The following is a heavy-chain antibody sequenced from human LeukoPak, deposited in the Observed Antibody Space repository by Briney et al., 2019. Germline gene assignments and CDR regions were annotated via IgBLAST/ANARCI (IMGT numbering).Heavy chain of an antibody. CDR1: GVSASSGSYY. CDR2: IYYSGST. V-gene: IGHV4-61*01. D-gene: IGHD3-10*01. J-gene: IGHJ4*02. CDR3: ARGGRLPFDY. Sequence: SETLSLTCTVSGVSASSGSYYWSWIRQPPGKGLEWIGYIYYSGSTYYNPSLKSRVTISVDRSKNQFSLKLSSVTAADTAVYYCARGGRLPFDYWGQGTLVTVSS.